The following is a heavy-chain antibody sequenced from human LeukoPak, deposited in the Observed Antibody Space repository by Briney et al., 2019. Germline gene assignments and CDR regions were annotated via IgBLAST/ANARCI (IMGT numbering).Heavy chain of an antibody. D-gene: IGHD4-17*01. CDR3: ARATVTRWFDP. V-gene: IGHV3-33*01. CDR1: GFAFSSFG. Sequence: GGSLRLSCAASGFAFSSFGMHWVRQAPGKGLEWVAVIWYDGTNKYYADSVKGRFTISRDDSKNTLYLQMNSLRAEDTAVYYCARATVTRWFDPWGQGTLVTVSS. J-gene: IGHJ5*02. CDR2: IWYDGTNK.